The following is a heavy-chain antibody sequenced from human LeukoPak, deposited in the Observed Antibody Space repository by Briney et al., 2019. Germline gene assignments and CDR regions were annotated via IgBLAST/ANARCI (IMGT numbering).Heavy chain of an antibody. V-gene: IGHV4-59*01. Sequence: SETLSLTCAVYGGSFSGYYWSWIRQPPGKGLGWIGYIYYSGSTNYNPSLKSRVTISVDTSKNQFSLKLSSVTAADTAVYYCARAPDSGNFDLWGRGTLVTVSS. CDR1: GGSFSGYY. CDR2: IYYSGST. J-gene: IGHJ2*01. D-gene: IGHD1-14*01. CDR3: ARAPDSGNFDL.